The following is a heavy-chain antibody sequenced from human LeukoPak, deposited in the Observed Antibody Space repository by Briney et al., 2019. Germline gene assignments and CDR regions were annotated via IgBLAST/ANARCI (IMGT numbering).Heavy chain of an antibody. CDR2: ISSSSSSYI. Sequence: PGGSLRLSCAASGFTFSSYSMNWVRQAPGKGLEWVSSISSSSSSYIYYADSVKGRFTISRDNAKNSLYLQMNSLRAEDTAVYYCARGVSTVVTEGGWSFDYWGQGTLVTVSS. CDR3: ARGVSTVVTEGGWSFDY. J-gene: IGHJ4*02. V-gene: IGHV3-21*01. D-gene: IGHD4-23*01. CDR1: GFTFSSYS.